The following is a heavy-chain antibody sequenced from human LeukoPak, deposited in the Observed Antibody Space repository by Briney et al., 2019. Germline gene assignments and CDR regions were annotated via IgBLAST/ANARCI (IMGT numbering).Heavy chain of an antibody. CDR2: IKSDGSDT. J-gene: IGHJ4*02. CDR3: ARDRGYTFDY. V-gene: IGHV3-74*01. D-gene: IGHD3-22*01. CDR1: GFAFNTYW. Sequence: WGSLRLSCAASGFAFNTYWMHWVRQAPGKGLVWVSRIKSDGSDTTYTDSVKGRFTISRDNAKNTLYLQMNSLSAEDTAMYFCARDRGYTFDYWGQGTLVTVSS.